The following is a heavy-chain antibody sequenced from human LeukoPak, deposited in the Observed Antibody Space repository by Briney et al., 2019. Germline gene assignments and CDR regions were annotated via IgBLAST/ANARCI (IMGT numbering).Heavy chain of an antibody. CDR3: AKDQGASSYSFDY. V-gene: IGHV3-23*01. CDR2: FSGSVDTT. D-gene: IGHD1-26*01. J-gene: IGHJ4*02. Sequence: GGSLRLSCAASGFTFSSYEMNWVRQAPGKGLEWVSTFSGSVDTTYYADSVKGRLTISRDNSKNTLYLQMDTLTAEDTAVYYCAKDQGASSYSFDYWGRGTLVTVSS. CDR1: GFTFSSYE.